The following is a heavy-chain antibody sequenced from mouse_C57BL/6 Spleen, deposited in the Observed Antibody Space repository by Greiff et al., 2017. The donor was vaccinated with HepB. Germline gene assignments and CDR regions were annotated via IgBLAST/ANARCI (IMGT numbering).Heavy chain of an antibody. CDR3: ARPHITTVPWFAY. Sequence: EVHLVESGGDLVKPGGSLKLSCAASGFTFSSYGMSWVRQTPDKRLEWVATISSGGSYTYYPDSVKGRFTISRDNAKNTLYLQMSSLKSEDTAMYYCARPHITTVPWFAYWGQGTLVTVSA. D-gene: IGHD1-1*01. CDR2: ISSGGSYT. V-gene: IGHV5-6*01. CDR1: GFTFSSYG. J-gene: IGHJ3*01.